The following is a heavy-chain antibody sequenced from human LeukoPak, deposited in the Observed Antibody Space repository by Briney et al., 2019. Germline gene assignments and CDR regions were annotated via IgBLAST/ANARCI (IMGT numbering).Heavy chain of an antibody. J-gene: IGHJ3*02. Sequence: ASVTVSCKASGYTFTSYGISWVRQAPGQGLEWMGWISAYNGNTNYAQKLQGRVTMTTDTSTSTAYMELRSLRSDDTAVYYCARGSTSRRTAAGAIAFDIWGQGTMVTVSS. V-gene: IGHV1-18*01. CDR3: ARGSTSRRTAAGAIAFDI. CDR1: GYTFTSYG. CDR2: ISAYNGNT. D-gene: IGHD6-13*01.